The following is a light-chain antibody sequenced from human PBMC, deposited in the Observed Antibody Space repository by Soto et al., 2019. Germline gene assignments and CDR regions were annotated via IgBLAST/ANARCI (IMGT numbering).Light chain of an antibody. V-gene: IGKV3-11*01. CDR3: QQYGSSGT. Sequence: EIVLTQSPGTLSLSPGERAILSCTASQSVSTFLAWFQQKPGQPPRLLIYNASNRTTGIPARFSGSGSGTDFTLTISSLEPEDFAVYYCQQYGSSGTFGQGTKVDIK. J-gene: IGKJ1*01. CDR2: NAS. CDR1: QSVSTF.